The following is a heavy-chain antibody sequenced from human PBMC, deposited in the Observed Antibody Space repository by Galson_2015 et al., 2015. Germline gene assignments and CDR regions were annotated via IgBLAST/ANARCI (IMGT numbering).Heavy chain of an antibody. V-gene: IGHV1-46*01. CDR3: ARAIDSSGWYGRFDP. CDR2: INPSGGST. J-gene: IGHJ5*02. CDR1: GYTFTSYY. D-gene: IGHD6-19*01. Sequence: SVKVSCKASGYTFTSYYMHWVRQAPGQGLEWMGIINPSGGSTSYAQKFQGRVTISVDTSKNQFSLKLSSVTAADTAVYYCARAIDSSGWYGRFDPWGQGTLVTVSS.